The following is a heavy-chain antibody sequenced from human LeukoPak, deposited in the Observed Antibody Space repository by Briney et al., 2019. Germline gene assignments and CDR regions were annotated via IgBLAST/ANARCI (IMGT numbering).Heavy chain of an antibody. CDR1: GGSISSYY. J-gene: IGHJ3*02. D-gene: IGHD6-6*01. CDR2: IYYSGST. Sequence: LETLSLTCTVSGGSISSYYWSWIRQPPGKGLEWIGYIYYSGSTNYNPSLKSRVTISLDTSKNNVSLKLSSVTAADTAVYYCAGSTSSVHDAFDIWGQGTMVTVSS. V-gene: IGHV4-59*01. CDR3: AGSTSSVHDAFDI.